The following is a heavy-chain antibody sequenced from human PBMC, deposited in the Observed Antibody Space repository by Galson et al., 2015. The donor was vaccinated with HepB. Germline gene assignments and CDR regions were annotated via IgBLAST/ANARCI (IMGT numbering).Heavy chain of an antibody. D-gene: IGHD1-26*01. V-gene: IGHV3-23*01. CDR1: GFTFSSYA. CDR3: AKSPGWKWELLYYFDY. CDR2: ISGSGGST. Sequence: SLRLSCAAFGFTFSSYAMSWVRQAPGKGLEWVSAISGSGGSTYYADSVKGRFTISRDNSKNTLYLQMNSLRAEDTAVYYCAKSPGWKWELLYYFDYWGQGTLVTVSS. J-gene: IGHJ4*02.